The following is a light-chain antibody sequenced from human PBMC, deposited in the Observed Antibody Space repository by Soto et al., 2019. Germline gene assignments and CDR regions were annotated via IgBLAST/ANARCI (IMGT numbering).Light chain of an antibody. CDR1: SSDVGGYNY. CDR2: EVS. J-gene: IGLJ1*01. CDR3: SSYEGSDIYV. Sequence: QSVLTQPPSASGSPGQSVTISCTGTSSDVGGYNYVSWYQQHPGKAPKFIIYEVSKRPSGVPDRFSGSKSGNTASLTVSGLQAEDEADYYCSSYEGSDIYVFGTGTKDTDL. V-gene: IGLV2-8*01.